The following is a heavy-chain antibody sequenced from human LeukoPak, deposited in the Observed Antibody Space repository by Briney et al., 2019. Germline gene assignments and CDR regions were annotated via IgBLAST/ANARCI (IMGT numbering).Heavy chain of an antibody. Sequence: GGSLRLSCAASGFTFDDYAMHWVRQAPGKGLEWVSGISWNSGSIGYADSVKGRFTISRDNAKNSLYLQMNSLRAEDTALYYCAKDISGWWGNFDYWGQGTLVTVSS. D-gene: IGHD6-19*01. CDR3: AKDISGWWGNFDY. V-gene: IGHV3-9*01. J-gene: IGHJ4*02. CDR2: ISWNSGSI. CDR1: GFTFDDYA.